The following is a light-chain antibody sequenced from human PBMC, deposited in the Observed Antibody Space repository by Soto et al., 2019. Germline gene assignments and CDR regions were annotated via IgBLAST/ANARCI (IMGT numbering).Light chain of an antibody. CDR2: EVS. Sequence: DVVMTQTPLSLSVAPGQPASISCKSSQSLLHITGETFLFWYLQKPGQSPQLLIYEVSTRVSGVPDRFSGSGSGTDFTLESSRVETDDVGIDYCMQSTQLPPTVGQGTRLEIK. CDR1: QSLLHITGETF. J-gene: IGKJ5*01. CDR3: MQSTQLPPT. V-gene: IGKV2D-29*02.